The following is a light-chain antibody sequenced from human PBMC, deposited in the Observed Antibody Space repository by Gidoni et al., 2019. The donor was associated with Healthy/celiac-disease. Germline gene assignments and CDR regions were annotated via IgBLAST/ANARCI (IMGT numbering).Light chain of an antibody. CDR3: QQYNNWPPVT. Sequence: EIVLTQSPAALSVSPGERATLSCRASQSVSSNLAWYQQKPGQAPRLLIYGASTRATGIPARFSGSGSGTEFTLTISSLQAEDFAVYYCQQYNNWPPVTFXHXTKVDIK. CDR2: GAS. J-gene: IGKJ3*01. V-gene: IGKV3-15*01. CDR1: QSVSSN.